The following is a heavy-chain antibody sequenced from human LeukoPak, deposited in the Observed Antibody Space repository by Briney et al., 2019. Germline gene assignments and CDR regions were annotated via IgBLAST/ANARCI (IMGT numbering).Heavy chain of an antibody. CDR2: IYYSGST. Sequence: SQTLSLTCTVSGGSISSGGYYWSWIRQHPGKGLEWIGYIYYSGSTYYNPSLKSRVTISVDTSKNQFSLKLSSVTAADTAVYYCARENPSGYYNRPIDYWGQGTLVTVSS. V-gene: IGHV4-31*03. J-gene: IGHJ4*02. D-gene: IGHD3-22*01. CDR1: GGSISSGGYY. CDR3: ARENPSGYYNRPIDY.